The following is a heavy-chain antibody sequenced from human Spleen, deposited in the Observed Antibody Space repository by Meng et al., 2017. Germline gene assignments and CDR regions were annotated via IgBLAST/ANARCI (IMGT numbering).Heavy chain of an antibody. Sequence: GESLKISCAASGLTVSSNHMTWVRQAPGKGLGWVSLIYRDGSTYYADSVKGRFTISRDNAKNTLYLQMNNVRAEDTAVYYCAKSLGPYSYYALDVWGQGTTVTVSS. V-gene: IGHV3-53*01. CDR1: GLTVSSNH. D-gene: IGHD2-21*01. CDR3: AKSLGPYSYYALDV. CDR2: IYRDGST. J-gene: IGHJ6*02.